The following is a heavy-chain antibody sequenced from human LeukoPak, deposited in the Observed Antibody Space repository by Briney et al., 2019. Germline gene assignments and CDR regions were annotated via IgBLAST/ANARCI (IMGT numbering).Heavy chain of an antibody. CDR3: CGSGWFAGPFGY. CDR2: VSTSGST. V-gene: IGHV4-4*07. Sequence: SETLSLTCSVSGGSISGFHWSWIRQTAGKGLEWIGRVSTSGSTYYNPSLNSRVTISVDTSKNQFSLKLTSVTAADTAVYYCCGSGWFAGPFGYWGQGALVTVSS. J-gene: IGHJ4*02. CDR1: GGSISGFH. D-gene: IGHD6-19*01.